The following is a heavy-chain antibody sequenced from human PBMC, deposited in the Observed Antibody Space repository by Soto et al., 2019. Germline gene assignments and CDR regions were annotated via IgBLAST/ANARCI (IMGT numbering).Heavy chain of an antibody. J-gene: IGHJ4*01. D-gene: IGHD2-8*02. CDR2: LWSDGIKT. CDR1: GFSLSRYG. V-gene: IGHV3-33*01. Sequence: GGSLRLSCTASGFSLSRYGLHWVRQAPGKGLEWVAGLWSDGIKTSYTDSVKGRFTISRVTSKNMLYLQMNSLGAEDTAVYYCARDLNYWSLLIDHWGQGTLVTVSS. CDR3: ARDLNYWSLLIDH.